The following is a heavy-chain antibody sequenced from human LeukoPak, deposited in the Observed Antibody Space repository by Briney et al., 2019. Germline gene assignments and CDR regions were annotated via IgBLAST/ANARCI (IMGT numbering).Heavy chain of an antibody. J-gene: IGHJ4*02. CDR3: ARRATVTSHYFDY. CDR1: GYSISSVYY. D-gene: IGHD4-17*01. V-gene: IGHV4-38-2*02. CDR2: IFHSGST. Sequence: SETLTLTCTVSGYSISSVYYWGWIRQPPGKGLEWIANIFHSGSTYYNPSLKSRVTISVDTSKNQFSLKLSSVTAADTAVYYCARRATVTSHYFDYWGQGNLVTVSS.